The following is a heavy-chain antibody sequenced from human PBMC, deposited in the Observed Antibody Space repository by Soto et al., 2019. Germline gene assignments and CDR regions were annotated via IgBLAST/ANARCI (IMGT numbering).Heavy chain of an antibody. CDR3: ARVPRYYYGSGTYYYYMDV. Sequence: SETLSLTCTVSGGSISTYYWSWIRQPPGKGLEWIGYIYYSGSTNYNPSLRSRVTISVDTSKNQFSLKLSSVTAADTAVYYCARVPRYYYGSGTYYYYMDVWGKGTTVTVSS. J-gene: IGHJ6*03. D-gene: IGHD3-10*01. CDR1: GGSISTYY. CDR2: IYYSGST. V-gene: IGHV4-59*01.